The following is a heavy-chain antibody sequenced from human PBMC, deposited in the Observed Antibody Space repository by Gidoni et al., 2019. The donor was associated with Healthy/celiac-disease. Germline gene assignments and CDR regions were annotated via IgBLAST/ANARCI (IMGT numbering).Heavy chain of an antibody. V-gene: IGHV4-59*11. D-gene: IGHD2-2*01. CDR3: ARDFGRGVVPAAKNWFDP. Sequence: QVQLQESGPGLVKPSETLSHTCTVSGGSISSHYWSWIRPPPGKGLEWIGYIYYSGSTNYNPSLKGGVTISVETSKNQFSLKLSAVTAEDTAVYSCARDFGRGVVPAAKNWFDPWGQGTLVTVSS. CDR1: GGSISSHY. CDR2: IYYSGST. J-gene: IGHJ5*02.